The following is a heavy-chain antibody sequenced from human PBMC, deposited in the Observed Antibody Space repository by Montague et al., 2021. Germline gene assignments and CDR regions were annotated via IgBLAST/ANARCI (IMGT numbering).Heavy chain of an antibody. D-gene: IGHD3-10*01. J-gene: IGHJ4*02. CDR3: AREGVGDLLFSFDS. CDR2: TYYRSTWYT. V-gene: IGHV6-1*01. CDR1: GDSVSTNNAA. Sequence: CAISGDSVSTNNAAWNWIRESPSRGLEWLGRTYYRSTWYTDYAVSVKGRIAINPDTSKNRFSLQLNSVTPEDTAVYYCAREGVGDLLFSFDSWGQGTLVTVSS.